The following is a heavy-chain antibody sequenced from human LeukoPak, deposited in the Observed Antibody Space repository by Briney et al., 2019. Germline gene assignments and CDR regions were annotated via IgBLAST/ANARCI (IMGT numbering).Heavy chain of an antibody. J-gene: IGHJ6*02. CDR3: AREFGGSGSYYEGCGHYYYYGMDV. CDR2: ISSSGSTI. D-gene: IGHD3-10*01. V-gene: IGHV3-11*01. CDR1: GFTFSDYY. Sequence: GGSLRLSCAASGFTFSDYYMSWIRQAPGKGLEWVSYISSSGSTIYYADSVKGRFTISRDNAKNSLYLQMNSLRAEDTAVYYCAREFGGSGSYYEGCGHYYYYGMDVWGQGTTVTVSS.